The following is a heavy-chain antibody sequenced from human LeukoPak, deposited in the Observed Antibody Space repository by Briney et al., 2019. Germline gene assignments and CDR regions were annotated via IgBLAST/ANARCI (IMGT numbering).Heavy chain of an antibody. CDR3: ARGLPPDMWLDTAMVSSTFDI. V-gene: IGHV1-46*01. J-gene: IGHJ3*02. CDR2: INPSGGST. Sequence: GASVKVSCKASGYTFTSYDINWVRQTTGQGFEWMGIINPSGGSTSYAQKLQGRVTMTRDTSTSTVYMELSRLRSDDTAVYYCARGLPPDMWLDTAMVSSTFDIWGQGTMVTVSS. CDR1: GYTFTSYD. D-gene: IGHD5-18*01.